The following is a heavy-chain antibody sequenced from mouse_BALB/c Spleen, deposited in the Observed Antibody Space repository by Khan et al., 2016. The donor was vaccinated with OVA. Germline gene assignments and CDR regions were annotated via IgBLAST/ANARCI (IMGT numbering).Heavy chain of an antibody. CDR3: TTAYYRYYFDY. Sequence: EVQLQESGAELGRPGSSVKLSCKTSGSTFTSYGIKWVKQRPGQGLEWIGYIYPGNGYTEYNERFQGEAILTSDTSSSTAYMPLRSLTSEDSEMYFCTTAYYRYYFDYWGQGTILTVSS. CDR2: IYPGNGYT. CDR1: GSTFTSYG. D-gene: IGHD2-14*01. V-gene: IGHV1S134*01. J-gene: IGHJ2*01.